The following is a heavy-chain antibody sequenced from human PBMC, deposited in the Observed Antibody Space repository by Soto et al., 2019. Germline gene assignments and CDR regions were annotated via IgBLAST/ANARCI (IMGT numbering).Heavy chain of an antibody. J-gene: IGHJ4*02. CDR2: IYHSGST. CDR3: ASQGFTRAGFDY. V-gene: IGHV4-4*02. D-gene: IGHD6-19*01. Sequence: SYTLSLTCAFSVGSIISSNWWSPVCQPPGKGLERMGEIYHSGSTNYNPSLKSRVTISVDKSKNHFSLKLCSVTAADQAVYYCASQGFTRAGFDYSGLGAVVTV. CDR1: VGSIISSNW.